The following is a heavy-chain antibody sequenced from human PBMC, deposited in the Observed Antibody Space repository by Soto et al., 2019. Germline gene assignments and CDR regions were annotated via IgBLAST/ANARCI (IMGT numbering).Heavy chain of an antibody. V-gene: IGHV3-30-3*01. D-gene: IGHD4-4*01. Sequence: QVQLVESGGGVVHPERSLRLSCSASEFTFSSYAMHWVRQAPGKGLEWVAGISYDGGHKFYGDSVRGRFTISRDSSKTTGFLQMNSLRPEDTAAYYCARVKTDYSNPRGPFFFYGMDVWGQGTTVTVSS. CDR2: ISYDGGHK. CDR1: EFTFSSYA. CDR3: ARVKTDYSNPRGPFFFYGMDV. J-gene: IGHJ6*02.